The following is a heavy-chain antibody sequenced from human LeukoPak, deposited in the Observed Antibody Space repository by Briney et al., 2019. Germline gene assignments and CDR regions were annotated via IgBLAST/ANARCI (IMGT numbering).Heavy chain of an antibody. CDR1: GFTFSSYA. CDR2: ISYDGSNK. CDR3: ARVPVSWFLDY. J-gene: IGHJ4*02. V-gene: IGHV3-30-3*01. Sequence: GGSLRLSCAASGFTFSSYAMHWVRKVPGKGLEWVAVISYDGSNKYYADSVKGRFTISRDNSKNTLYLQMNSLRAEDTAVYYCARVPVSWFLDYWGQGTLVTVSS. D-gene: IGHD6-13*01.